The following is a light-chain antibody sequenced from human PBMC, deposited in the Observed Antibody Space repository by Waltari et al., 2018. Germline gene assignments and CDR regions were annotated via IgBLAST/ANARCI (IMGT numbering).Light chain of an antibody. CDR1: QSVGRT. CDR2: GAS. V-gene: IGKV3-20*01. Sequence: EIVLTQSPGTLPLSPGERATLSCRASQSVGRTLAWYQQKPGQAPRLLMYGASRKATGTPDRFSGSGSGTDFSLTISRLEPEDFAVYYCQHYVRLPATFGQGTKVEIK. CDR3: QHYVRLPAT. J-gene: IGKJ1*01.